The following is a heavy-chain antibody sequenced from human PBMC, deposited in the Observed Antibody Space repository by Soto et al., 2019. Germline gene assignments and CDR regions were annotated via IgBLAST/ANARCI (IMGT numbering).Heavy chain of an antibody. D-gene: IGHD5-12*01. CDR3: ARGNHRWLQLWYFDL. Sequence: QVQLVQSGAEVKKPGSSVTVSCKASGGTFSSYTISWVRQAPGQGLEWMGGIIPIFGTVNYAHKFQGRVTITADESTSTAYMELSSLRSEDTAVYYCARGNHRWLQLWYFDLWGRGTLVTVSS. J-gene: IGHJ2*01. CDR1: GGTFSSYT. V-gene: IGHV1-69*12. CDR2: IIPIFGTV.